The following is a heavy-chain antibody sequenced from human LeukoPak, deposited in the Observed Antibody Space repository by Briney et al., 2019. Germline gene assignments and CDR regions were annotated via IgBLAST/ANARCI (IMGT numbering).Heavy chain of an antibody. CDR2: IYASGST. D-gene: IGHD3-16*01. V-gene: IGHV4-4*07. Sequence: SETLSLTCTVSGGSISSYYWSWIRQPAGKGLEWIGRIYASGSTNYNPSLKSRVTMSVDTSKNQFSLKLSSVTAADTAVYYCATSRGNTDYYYYMDVWGKGTTVTVSS. J-gene: IGHJ6*03. CDR3: ATSRGNTDYYYYMDV. CDR1: GGSISSYY.